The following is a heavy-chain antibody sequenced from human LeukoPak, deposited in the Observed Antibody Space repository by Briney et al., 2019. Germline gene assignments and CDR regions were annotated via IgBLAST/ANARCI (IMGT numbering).Heavy chain of an antibody. CDR1: GLSFSSYA. V-gene: IGHV3-30-3*01. CDR2: ISYDGTEK. J-gene: IGHJ5*02. D-gene: IGHD3-9*01. CDR3: AKDRSYYDILTGYYSFGWFDP. Sequence: PGGSLRLSCAASGLSFSSYAMHWVHQAPGKGLEWVAVISYDGTEKYYGDSVKGRFTISRDNSKNTLYLQMNSLRAEDTAVYYCAKDRSYYDILTGYYSFGWFDPWGQGTLVTVSS.